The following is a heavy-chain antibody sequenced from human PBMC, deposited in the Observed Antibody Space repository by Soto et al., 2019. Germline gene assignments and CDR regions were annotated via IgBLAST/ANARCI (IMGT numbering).Heavy chain of an antibody. CDR1: GFTFRNYA. CDR2: IFNNGDIT. CDR3: LADPNWFDR. J-gene: IGHJ5*02. Sequence: PGGSLRLSCAASGFTFRNYAMTWVRQAPGKGLEWVSTIFNNGDITQYADSVKGRFTISRDNSKNMVFLQMTSLGVEDTALYYCLADPNWFDRWG. V-gene: IGHV3-23*01.